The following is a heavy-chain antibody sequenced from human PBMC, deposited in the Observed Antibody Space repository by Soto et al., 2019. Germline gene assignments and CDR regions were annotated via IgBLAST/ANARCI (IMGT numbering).Heavy chain of an antibody. CDR2: IKPDGGAT. V-gene: IGHV3-7*03. Sequence: GGSLRLSCATSDFTFRNSWINWDRQAPGKGLEWVANIKPDGGATSYVDSVKGRFTISRDNVRNSASLQMNSLRVEDTAVYFCFGGNGGPQWGQGTLVTVSS. CDR3: FGGNGGPQ. J-gene: IGHJ4*02. CDR1: DFTFRNSW. D-gene: IGHD3-16*01.